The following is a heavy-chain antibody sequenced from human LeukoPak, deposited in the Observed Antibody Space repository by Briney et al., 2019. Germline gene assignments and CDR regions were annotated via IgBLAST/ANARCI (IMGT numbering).Heavy chain of an antibody. J-gene: IGHJ3*02. CDR3: AKGYYYGSGADAFDI. CDR2: ISGSGGST. D-gene: IGHD3-10*01. CDR1: GFTFSSYA. Sequence: GGSLRLSCAASGFTFSSYAMNWVRQAPGKGLEWVSAISGSGGSTYYADSVKGRFTISRDNSKNTLYLQMNSLRAEDTAVYYCAKGYYYGSGADAFDIWGQGTMVTVSS. V-gene: IGHV3-23*01.